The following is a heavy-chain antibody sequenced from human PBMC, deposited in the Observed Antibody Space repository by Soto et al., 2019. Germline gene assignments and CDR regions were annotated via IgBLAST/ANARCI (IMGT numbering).Heavy chain of an antibody. CDR3: VRGEGYGPSPMDH. CDR1: GYTFTDYW. Sequence: PGESLKISCKGSGYTFTDYWIGWVRHIPGKGLDWMGIIYSGDSDTRYSPSFEGQVTISADKSINTAYLYWSSLETSDSAMYYCVRGEGYGPSPMDHWGQGTLVTVSS. CDR2: IYSGDSDT. V-gene: IGHV5-51*01. D-gene: IGHD5-18*01. J-gene: IGHJ4*02.